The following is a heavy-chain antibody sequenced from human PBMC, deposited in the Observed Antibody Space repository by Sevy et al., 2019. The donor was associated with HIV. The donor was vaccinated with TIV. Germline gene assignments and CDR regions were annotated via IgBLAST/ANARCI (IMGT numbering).Heavy chain of an antibody. V-gene: IGHV3-15*01. D-gene: IGHD1-26*01. CDR1: GITFSDAW. J-gene: IGHJ4*02. CDR3: IRDDKWSHRF. Sequence: GGSLRLSCVVSGITFSDAWMHWVRQAPGKGLEWVGRIKTKTDGGTTDYAAPVKGRFTISSDDSENTLYLQMSSLKAEDTAVYYCIRDDKWSHRFWGQGALVTVSS. CDR2: IKTKTDGGTT.